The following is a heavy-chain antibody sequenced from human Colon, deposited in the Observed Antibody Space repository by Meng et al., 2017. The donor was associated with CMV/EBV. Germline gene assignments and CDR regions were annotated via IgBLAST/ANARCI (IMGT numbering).Heavy chain of an antibody. CDR2: ISYDGSDK. CDR3: ARDPAGFDY. V-gene: IGHV3-30-3*01. CDR1: GFTFSSYA. Sequence: GGSLRLSCAASGFTFSSYAMSWVRQAPGKGLEWVAVISYDGSDKYYADSVKGRFTISRDNSKNTLYLQMNSLRAEDTAVYYCARDPAGFDYWGQGTLVTVSS. J-gene: IGHJ4*02.